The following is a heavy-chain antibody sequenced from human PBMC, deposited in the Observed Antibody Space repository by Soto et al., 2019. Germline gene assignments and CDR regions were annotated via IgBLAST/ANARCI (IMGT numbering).Heavy chain of an antibody. CDR3: ATGRRYYYDSSGPARYWYFDL. CDR1: GGSISSGDYY. Sequence: QVQLQESGPGLVKPSQTLSLTCTVSGGSISSGDYYWSWIRQPPGKGLEWIGYIYYSGSTYYNPSLKSRVTISVDTSKNRFSLKLSSVTAADTAVYYCATGRRYYYDSSGPARYWYFDLWGRGTLVTVSS. D-gene: IGHD3-22*01. J-gene: IGHJ2*01. CDR2: IYYSGST. V-gene: IGHV4-30-4*01.